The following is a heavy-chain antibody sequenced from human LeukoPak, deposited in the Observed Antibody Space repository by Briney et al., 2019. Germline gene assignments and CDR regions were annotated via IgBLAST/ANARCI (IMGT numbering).Heavy chain of an antibody. J-gene: IGHJ5*02. CDR2: ISSSSSYI. CDR3: ARDGSIAPRAWFDP. Sequence: GGSLRLSCAASGFTFSSYSINWVRQAPGKGLESVSSISSSSSYIYYADSVKGRFTISRDNAKNSLYLQMNSLRAEDTAVYYCARDGSIAPRAWFDPWGQGTLVTVSS. D-gene: IGHD6-6*01. CDR1: GFTFSSYS. V-gene: IGHV3-21*01.